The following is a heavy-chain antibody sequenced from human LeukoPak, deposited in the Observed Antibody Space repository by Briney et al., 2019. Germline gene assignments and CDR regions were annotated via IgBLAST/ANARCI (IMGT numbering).Heavy chain of an antibody. CDR2: IYSGGSR. D-gene: IGHD3-22*01. CDR3: ARGDDSSGYYYDY. CDR1: GFTVSSNY. V-gene: IGHV3-66*02. Sequence: GGSLRLSCAASGFTVSSNYMNWVRQAPGKGLEWVSVIYSGGSRYYADSVKGRFTISRDNSKNTLYLQMNSLRAEDTAVYYCARGDDSSGYYYDYWGQGTLVTVSS. J-gene: IGHJ4*02.